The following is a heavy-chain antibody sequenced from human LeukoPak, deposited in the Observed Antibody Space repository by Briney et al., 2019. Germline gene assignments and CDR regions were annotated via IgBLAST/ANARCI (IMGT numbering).Heavy chain of an antibody. Sequence: GASVKVSCKASGGTFSSYAISWVRQAPGQGLEWMGWINPNDGRTEYAPMSQGRITMTRDTSISTAYMELTRLRPDDTAIYFCARSPINLLGAVIPNWLDPWGQGTLVSVSS. CDR3: ARSPINLLGAVIPNWLDP. V-gene: IGHV1-2*02. CDR2: INPNDGRT. J-gene: IGHJ5*02. D-gene: IGHD3-10*01. CDR1: GGTFSSYA.